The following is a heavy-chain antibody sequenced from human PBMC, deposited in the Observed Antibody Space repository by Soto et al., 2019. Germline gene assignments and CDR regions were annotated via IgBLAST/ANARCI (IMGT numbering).Heavy chain of an antibody. D-gene: IGHD3-3*01. CDR3: ARNRSPIFGVAKPNYYYYYGMDV. V-gene: IGHV1-69*13. CDR2: IIPIFGTA. CDR1: GGTFSSYA. Sequence: SVKVSCKASGGTFSSYAISWVRQAPGQGLEWMGGIIPIFGTANYAQKFQGRVTITADESTSTAYMELSSLRSEDTAVYYCARNRSPIFGVAKPNYYYYYGMDVWGQGTTVTVSS. J-gene: IGHJ6*02.